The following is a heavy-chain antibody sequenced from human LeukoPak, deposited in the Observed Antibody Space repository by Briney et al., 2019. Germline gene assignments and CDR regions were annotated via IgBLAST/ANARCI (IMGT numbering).Heavy chain of an antibody. V-gene: IGHV3-33*06. Sequence: GGSLSLSCAASGFTFRSCSMHGVRQAPGKGLEWVAVIWYDGSNKYYADSVKGRFTISRDNSKNTLYLQMNSLRAEDTAVYYCAKDQAGKKWLALGDPVYYFDYWGQGTLVTVSS. J-gene: IGHJ4*02. CDR2: IWYDGSNK. D-gene: IGHD6-19*01. CDR1: GFTFRSCS. CDR3: AKDQAGKKWLALGDPVYYFDY.